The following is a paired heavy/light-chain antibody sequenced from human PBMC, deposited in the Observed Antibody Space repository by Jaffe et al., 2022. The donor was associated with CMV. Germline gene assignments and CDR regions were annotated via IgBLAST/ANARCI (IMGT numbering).Light chain of an antibody. Sequence: DIVMTQSPDSLAVSLGERATINCKSSQSVLYSSNNKNYLAWYQQKPGQPPKLLIYWASTRESGVPDRFSGSGSGTDFTLIISSLQAEDVALYYCQQYYSTPFTFGGGTKVEIK. CDR2: WAS. CDR1: QSVLYSSNNKNY. J-gene: IGKJ4*01. V-gene: IGKV4-1*01. CDR3: QQYYSTPFT.
Heavy chain of an antibody. CDR2: IYPGDSDT. Sequence: EVQLVQSGAEVKKPGESLKISCKGSGYSFTNHWIGWVRHMPGKGLEWMGIIYPGDSDTRYSPSFQGQVTISVDKSISTAYLQWSSLKASDTAMYYCARHVGDGYNYYYYYYMDVWGKGTTVTVSS. CDR1: GYSFTNHW. CDR3: ARHVGDGYNYYYYYYMDV. V-gene: IGHV5-51*01. D-gene: IGHD5-12*01. J-gene: IGHJ6*03.